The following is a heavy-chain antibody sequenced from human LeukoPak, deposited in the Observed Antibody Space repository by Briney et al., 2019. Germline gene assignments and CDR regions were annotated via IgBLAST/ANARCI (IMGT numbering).Heavy chain of an antibody. CDR1: GFTFSSYG. CDR3: MKAIGECSGGTCAPFDY. Sequence: TGGSLRLSCSPSGFTFSSYGMHWVRQAPGKGLEFVSGISSNGDRTYYGDSVKGRFTISRDNSKSTLYLQMSSLRAEDTAVCYCMKAIGECSGGTCAPFDYWGQGTLVTVSS. D-gene: IGHD2-15*01. CDR2: ISSNGDRT. V-gene: IGHV3-64D*09. J-gene: IGHJ4*02.